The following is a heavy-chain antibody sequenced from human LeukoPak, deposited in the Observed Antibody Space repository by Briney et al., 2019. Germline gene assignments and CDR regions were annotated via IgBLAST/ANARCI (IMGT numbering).Heavy chain of an antibody. CDR1: GFTVRTNY. D-gene: IGHD2-15*01. J-gene: IGHJ4*02. CDR3: ARGVDSAYASDF. Sequence: GGSLRLSCAASGFTVRTNYMSWVRQAPGKGLEWVSVLFGGRSTYYADSVKGRFTISRDDSKNTLFLQMNSVRAEDTAVYYCARGVDSAYASDFWGQGNLVTVSS. V-gene: IGHV3-53*01. CDR2: LFGGRST.